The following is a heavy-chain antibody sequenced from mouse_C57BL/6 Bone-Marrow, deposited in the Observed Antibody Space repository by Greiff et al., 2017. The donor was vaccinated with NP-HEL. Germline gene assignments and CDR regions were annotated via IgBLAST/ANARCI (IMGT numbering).Heavy chain of an antibody. J-gene: IGHJ3*01. D-gene: IGHD4-1*01. CDR3: ARHEGLGRAWFAD. CDR1: GFTFSDYY. V-gene: IGHV5-12*01. Sequence: EVKLVESGGGLVQPGGSLKLSCAASGFTFSDYYMYWVRQTPEKRLEWVAYISNGGGSTYYPDTVKGRFTISRDNAKNTLYLQMSRLKSEDTAMYYCARHEGLGRAWFADWGQGTLVTVSA. CDR2: ISNGGGST.